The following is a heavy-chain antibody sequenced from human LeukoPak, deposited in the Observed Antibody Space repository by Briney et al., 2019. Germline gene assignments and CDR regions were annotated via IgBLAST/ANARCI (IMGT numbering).Heavy chain of an antibody. Sequence: PSGTLSLTCAVSGGSISRSNWWSWVRQPPGKGLEWIGEIYHSGSTNYNPSLKSRVTISVDTSKNQFSLKLSSVTAADTAVYYCARASGSGHYYYYMDVWGKGTTVTISS. D-gene: IGHD3-10*01. J-gene: IGHJ6*03. CDR3: ARASGSGHYYYYMDV. CDR2: IYHSGST. CDR1: GGSISRSNW. V-gene: IGHV4-4*02.